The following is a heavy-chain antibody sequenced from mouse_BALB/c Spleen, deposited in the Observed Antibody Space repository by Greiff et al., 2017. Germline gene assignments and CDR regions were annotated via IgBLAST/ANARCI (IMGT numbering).Heavy chain of an antibody. CDR3: ARDQDYRGGFAY. V-gene: IGHV5-4*02. Sequence: EVKLVESGGGLVKPGGSLKLSCAASGFTFSDYYMYWVRQTPEKRLEWVATISDGGSYTYYPDSVKGRFTISRDNAKNNLYLQMSSLKAEDTAMYYCARDQDYRGGFAYWGQGTLVTVSA. J-gene: IGHJ3*01. CDR1: GFTFSDYY. CDR2: ISDGGSYT. D-gene: IGHD2-12*01.